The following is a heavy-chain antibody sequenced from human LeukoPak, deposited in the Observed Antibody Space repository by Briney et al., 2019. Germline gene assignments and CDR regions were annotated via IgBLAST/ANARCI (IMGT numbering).Heavy chain of an antibody. D-gene: IGHD3-10*01. CDR3: LQYNAGTT. CDR1: GFDFSDYW. Sequence: PGRSLRLSCATSGFDFSDYWMSWVRQVPGKGLEWVANIKKDGGDKYYLESVKGRFTVSRDNANKLLYLQMTSLRADDTGVYYCLQYNAGTTWGPGTLVTVSS. J-gene: IGHJ5*02. V-gene: IGHV3-7*01. CDR2: IKKDGGDK.